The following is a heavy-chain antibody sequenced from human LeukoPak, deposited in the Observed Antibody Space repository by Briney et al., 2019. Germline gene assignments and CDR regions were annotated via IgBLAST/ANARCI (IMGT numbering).Heavy chain of an antibody. D-gene: IGHD1-26*01. CDR3: ASLGNWELAGPYGDY. CDR2: IYYSGST. V-gene: IGHV4-31*03. CDR1: GGSISSGGSY. Sequence: PSQTLSLTCTVSGGSISSGGSYWSWIRQHPGKGLEWIGYIYYSGSTYYNPSLKSRVTISVDTSKNQFSLKLSSVTAADTAVYYCASLGNWELAGPYGDYWGQGTLVTVSS. J-gene: IGHJ4*02.